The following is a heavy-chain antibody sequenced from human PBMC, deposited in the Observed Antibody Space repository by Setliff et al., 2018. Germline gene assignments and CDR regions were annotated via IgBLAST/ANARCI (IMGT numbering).Heavy chain of an antibody. V-gene: IGHV4-39*01. CDR1: GASINSSTFF. Sequence: PSETLSLTCIVSGASINSSTFFWGWIRQPPGKGLEWIGSIYYSGTTYYNPSVRSRVTISVDTSKNQFSLKLSSVTAADTAVYYCARQVRITMIVVVITPDLGWFDPWGQGTLVTVSS. J-gene: IGHJ5*02. D-gene: IGHD3-22*01. CDR3: ARQVRITMIVVVITPDLGWFDP. CDR2: IYYSGTT.